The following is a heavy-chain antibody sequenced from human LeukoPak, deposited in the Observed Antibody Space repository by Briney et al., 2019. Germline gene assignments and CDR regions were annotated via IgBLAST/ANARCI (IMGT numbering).Heavy chain of an antibody. CDR1: GGSFSGYY. V-gene: IGHV4-34*01. Sequence: PSETLSLTCAVYGGSFSGYYWSWIRQPPGKGLEWIGEINHSGSTNYNPSLKSRVSISVETSKNHFSLKVTSVTAADTAVYFCARHRLATIRAPFDHWGQGALVTVSS. D-gene: IGHD5-12*01. CDR3: ARHRLATIRAPFDH. CDR2: INHSGST. J-gene: IGHJ4*02.